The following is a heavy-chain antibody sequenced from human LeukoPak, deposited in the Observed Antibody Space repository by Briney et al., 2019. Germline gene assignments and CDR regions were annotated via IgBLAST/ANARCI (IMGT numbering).Heavy chain of an antibody. D-gene: IGHD3-22*01. CDR1: GGSISSSSYY. CDR3: ARGRYYDSSGYDGDYFDY. CDR2: IYTSGST. Sequence: SETLSLTCTVSGGSISSSSYYWSWIRQPAGKGLEWIGRIYTSGSTNYNPSLKSRVTMSVDTSKNQFSLKLSSVTAADTAVYYCARGRYYDSSGYDGDYFDYWGQGTLVTVSS. J-gene: IGHJ4*02. V-gene: IGHV4-61*02.